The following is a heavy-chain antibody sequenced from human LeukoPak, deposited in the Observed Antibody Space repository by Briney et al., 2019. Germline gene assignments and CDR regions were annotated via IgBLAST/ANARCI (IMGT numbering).Heavy chain of an antibody. CDR1: GFTFSNLW. CDR3: AKEMYCSGGRCKTFDY. Sequence: GGSLRLSCAASGFTFSNLWMSWVRQAPGKGLKWVANIKQDGSEKYYVDSVKGRFTISRDNAQNSLYLQMNSLRAEDTAVYYCAKEMYCSGGRCKTFDYWGQGTLVTVSS. V-gene: IGHV3-7*03. J-gene: IGHJ4*02. D-gene: IGHD2-15*01. CDR2: IKQDGSEK.